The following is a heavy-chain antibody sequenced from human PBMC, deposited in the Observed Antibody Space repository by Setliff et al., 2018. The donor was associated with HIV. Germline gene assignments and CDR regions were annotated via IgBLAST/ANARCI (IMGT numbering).Heavy chain of an antibody. V-gene: IGHV4-31*03. Sequence: SETLSLTCTVSGGSISDSYFYWSWIRQHPGKALEWIGYIHHSGSTFYNPSLKSRLIMSVDTSKSQFSLRLSSVTAADTAVYYCARHIHHFNVALAGTGYYFDYCGQGTLVTVSS. CDR1: GGSISDSYFY. CDR2: IHHSGST. J-gene: IGHJ4*02. CDR3: ARHIHHFNVALAGTGYYFDY. D-gene: IGHD6-19*01.